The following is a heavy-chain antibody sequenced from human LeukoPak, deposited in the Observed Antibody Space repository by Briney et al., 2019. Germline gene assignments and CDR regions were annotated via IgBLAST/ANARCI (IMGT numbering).Heavy chain of an antibody. J-gene: IGHJ4*02. Sequence: GGSLRLSCAASGFTFSSYAMSWVRQAPGKGLEWVSAISGSGGSTYYADSVKGRFTISRDNSKNTLYLQMNSLRAGDTAVYYCAKDQPVGYCSSTSCYIDYWGQGTLVTVSS. V-gene: IGHV3-23*01. CDR1: GFTFSSYA. CDR3: AKDQPVGYCSSTSCYIDY. CDR2: ISGSGGST. D-gene: IGHD2-2*02.